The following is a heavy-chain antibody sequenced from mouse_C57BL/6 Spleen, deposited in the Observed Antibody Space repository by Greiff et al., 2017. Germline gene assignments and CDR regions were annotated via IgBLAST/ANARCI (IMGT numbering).Heavy chain of an antibody. D-gene: IGHD2-3*01. CDR1: GFTFSDAW. J-gene: IGHJ4*01. CDR2: IRNKANNHAT. V-gene: IGHV6-6*01. Sequence: EVMLVESGGGLVQPGGSMKLSCAASGFTFSDAWMDWVRQSPEKGLEWVAEIRNKANNHATYYAESVKGRFTISRDDSKSSVYLQMNSLRAEDTGIYYCTRRWLLRGDYAMDYWGQGTSVTVSS. CDR3: TRRWLLRGDYAMDY.